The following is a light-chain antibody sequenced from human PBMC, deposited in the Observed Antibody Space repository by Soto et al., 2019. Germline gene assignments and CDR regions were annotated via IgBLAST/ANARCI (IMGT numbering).Light chain of an antibody. J-gene: IGLJ1*01. CDR2: LNSDGSP. V-gene: IGLV4-69*01. Sequence: QLVLTQSPSASASLGASVKPTCTLSSGHSSYAIAWHQQQPEKGPRYLMKLNSDGSPSKGDGIPDRFSGSTSGAERYLTISSLQSEDEADYYCQTWGTGIGGYVFGTGTKLTVL. CDR1: SGHSSYA. CDR3: QTWGTGIGGYV.